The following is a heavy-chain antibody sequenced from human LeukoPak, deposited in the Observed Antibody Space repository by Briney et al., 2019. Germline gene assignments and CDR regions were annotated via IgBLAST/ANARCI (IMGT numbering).Heavy chain of an antibody. Sequence: ASVKVSCKASGYTFTSYGISWVRQAPGQGLEWMGWISAYNGNTNYAQKLQGRVTITTDTSTSTAYMELRSLRSDDTAVYYCARDGGLGIAVAGSFDYWGQGTLVTVSS. CDR2: ISAYNGNT. V-gene: IGHV1-18*04. CDR1: GYTFTSYG. D-gene: IGHD6-19*01. J-gene: IGHJ4*02. CDR3: ARDGGLGIAVAGSFDY.